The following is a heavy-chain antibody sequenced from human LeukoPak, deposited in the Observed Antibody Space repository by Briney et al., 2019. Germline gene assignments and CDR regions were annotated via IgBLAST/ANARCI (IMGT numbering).Heavy chain of an antibody. D-gene: IGHD3-9*01. CDR2: ISYDGNNK. V-gene: IGHV3-30*03. J-gene: IGHJ3*02. CDR1: GFTFSSYG. CDR3: ARNGSLRYFDWLFEGDAFDI. Sequence: GRSLRLSCAASGFTFSSYGMHWVRQAPGKGLEWVAVISYDGNNKYYADSVKGRFTISRDNSKNTLYLQMNSLRAEDTAVYYCARNGSLRYFDWLFEGDAFDIWGQGKMVTVSS.